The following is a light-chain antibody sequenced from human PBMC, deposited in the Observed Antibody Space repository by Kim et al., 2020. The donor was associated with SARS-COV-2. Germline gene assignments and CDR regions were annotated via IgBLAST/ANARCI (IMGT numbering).Light chain of an antibody. CDR1: SGHSNYA. CDR2: VDNDGSH. V-gene: IGLV4-69*01. Sequence: QLVLTQSPSASASLGASIKLTCTLTSGHSNYAIAWHQQRPEEGPRYLMMVDNDGSHTKGDGIPDRFSGASYGAERYLTIPSLQSEDEADYYCQTWATGIRVFGGGTQLTVL. CDR3: QTWATGIRV. J-gene: IGLJ3*02.